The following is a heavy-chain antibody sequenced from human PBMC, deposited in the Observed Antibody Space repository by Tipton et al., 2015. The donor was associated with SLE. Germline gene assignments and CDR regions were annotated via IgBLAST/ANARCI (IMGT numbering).Heavy chain of an antibody. D-gene: IGHD4-11*01. J-gene: IGHJ2*01. CDR1: GFTFSSYA. V-gene: IGHV3-30*02. CDR2: IRYDGSNK. Sequence: SLRLSCAASGFTFSSYAMSWVRQAPGKGLEWVAFIRYDGSNKYYADSVKGRFTISRDNSKNTLYLQMNSLRAEDTAVYYCAKEGTTVTTSRYWYFDLWGRGTLVTVSS. CDR3: AKEGTTVTTSRYWYFDL.